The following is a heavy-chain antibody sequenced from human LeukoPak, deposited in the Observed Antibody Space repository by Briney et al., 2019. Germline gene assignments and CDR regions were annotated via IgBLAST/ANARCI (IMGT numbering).Heavy chain of an antibody. D-gene: IGHD6-19*01. Sequence: GGSLRLSCAASGFTFSNAWMNWVRQAPGKGLEWVGRIKSKTDGGTTDYAAPVKGRFTISRDDSKNTLYLQMNSLRAEDTAVYYCAKEFAVAGAFDYWGQGTLVTVSS. CDR1: GFTFSNAW. CDR2: IKSKTDGGTT. V-gene: IGHV3-15*07. CDR3: AKEFAVAGAFDY. J-gene: IGHJ4*02.